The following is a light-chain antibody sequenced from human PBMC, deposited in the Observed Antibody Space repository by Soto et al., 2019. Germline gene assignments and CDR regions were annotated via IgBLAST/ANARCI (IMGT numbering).Light chain of an antibody. V-gene: IGKV3-20*01. CDR2: GAS. Sequence: EIVLTLSPGTVSLSKGERATLSCGASQSVSRKLACYQQKPGQAPRLLIYGASTRATDIPARFSGSGSGTDFTLTITRREPEDFAVYYCQQYVTSSPRPFGQVAIVAIK. J-gene: IGKJ1*01. CDR3: QQYVTSSPRP. CDR1: QSVSRK.